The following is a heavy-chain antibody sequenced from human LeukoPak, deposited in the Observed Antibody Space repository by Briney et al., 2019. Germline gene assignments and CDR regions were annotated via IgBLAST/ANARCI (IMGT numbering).Heavy chain of an antibody. Sequence: GGSLRLSCAASGFTFSSYGMHWVRQAPGKGVEWVAVISYDGSNKYYADSVKGRFTISRDNSKNTLYLQMNSLRAEDTAVYYCAKSRMGAKEKSEGRFGMDVWGQGTTVTVSS. J-gene: IGHJ6*02. D-gene: IGHD1-26*01. CDR1: GFTFSSYG. CDR3: AKSRMGAKEKSEGRFGMDV. V-gene: IGHV3-30*18. CDR2: ISYDGSNK.